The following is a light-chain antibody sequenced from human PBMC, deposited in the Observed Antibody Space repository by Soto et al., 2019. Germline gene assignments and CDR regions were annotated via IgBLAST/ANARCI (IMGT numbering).Light chain of an antibody. CDR3: ATWDDSRKGV. J-gene: IGLJ1*01. V-gene: IGLV1-44*01. Sequence: QSVVTQPPSASGTPGQRITISCSGSSSNIESHTVNWFQQVPGAAPKLLIKTNNQRPSGVPDRFSGSKSGASASLAISGLQPEDEATYYCATWDDSRKGVFGTGTKGHRP. CDR1: SSNIESHT. CDR2: TNN.